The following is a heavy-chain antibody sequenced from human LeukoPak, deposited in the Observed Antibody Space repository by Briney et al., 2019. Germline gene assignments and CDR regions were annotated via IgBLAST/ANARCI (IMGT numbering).Heavy chain of an antibody. CDR3: SKFDYAAFEY. J-gene: IGHJ4*02. Sequence: GGSLRLSCVASGFTFSNAWMSWVRQAPGKGLEWVGRIKSKTNGGTTDYAAPVKGRFTISRDDSKNTLYLQMNSLKTEDTAVYYCSKFDYAAFEYWGQGTLVTVSS. D-gene: IGHD4-17*01. CDR1: GFTFSNAW. V-gene: IGHV3-15*01. CDR2: IKSKTNGGTT.